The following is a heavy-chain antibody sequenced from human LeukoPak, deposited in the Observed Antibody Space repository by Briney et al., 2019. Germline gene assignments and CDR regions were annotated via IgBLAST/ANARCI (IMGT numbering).Heavy chain of an antibody. CDR3: AGYYYDSSRGFDL. CDR1: GGSISSHY. V-gene: IGHV4-59*11. Sequence: SETLSLTCTVSGGSISSHYWSWIRQPPGKGLEWIGCIYYSGSTNYNPSLKSRVTISVDTSKNQFSLKLSSVTAADTALYYCAGYYYDSSRGFDLWGQGTLVTVSA. CDR2: IYYSGST. D-gene: IGHD3-22*01. J-gene: IGHJ5*02.